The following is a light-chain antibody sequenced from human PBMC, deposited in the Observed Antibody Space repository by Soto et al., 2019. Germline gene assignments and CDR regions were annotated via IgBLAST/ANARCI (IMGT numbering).Light chain of an antibody. CDR2: EVS. CDR3: SSYTSKNTRV. Sequence: QSALTQPASVSGSTGHSITISCTRTSSDVGGYNYVSWYQQHPGKAPKLMIYEVSHRPSGVSNRFSGSKSANTASLTISGLQAEDEADYYCSSYTSKNTRVFGGGTKLTVL. V-gene: IGLV2-14*01. J-gene: IGLJ3*02. CDR1: SSDVGGYNY.